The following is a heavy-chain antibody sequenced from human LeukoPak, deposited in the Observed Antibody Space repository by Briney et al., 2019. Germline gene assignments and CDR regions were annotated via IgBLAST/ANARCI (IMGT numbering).Heavy chain of an antibody. CDR1: GGSISSYY. V-gene: IGHV4-59*01. J-gene: IGHJ4*02. Sequence: SETLSLTCTVSGGSISSYYWSWIRQPPGQGLEWIGYIYYSGSTNYNPSLKSRVTISVDTSKNQVSLKLSSVTAADTAVYYCARVTGYIVEDYFDYWGQGTLVTVSS. CDR3: ARVTGYIVEDYFDY. CDR2: IYYSGST. D-gene: IGHD3-22*01.